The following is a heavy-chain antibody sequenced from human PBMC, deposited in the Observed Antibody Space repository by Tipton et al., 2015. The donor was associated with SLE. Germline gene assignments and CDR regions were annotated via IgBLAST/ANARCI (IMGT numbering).Heavy chain of an antibody. Sequence: SLRLSCAASGFTFSSYAMHWVRQAPGKGLEWVAVISYDGSNKYYADSVKGRFTISRDNSKNTLYLQMNSLRAEDTAVYYCAKASGGSVNAFDIWGQGTMVTVSS. CDR2: ISYDGSNK. D-gene: IGHD3-10*01. CDR1: GFTFSSYA. V-gene: IGHV3-30-3*01. J-gene: IGHJ3*02. CDR3: AKASGGSVNAFDI.